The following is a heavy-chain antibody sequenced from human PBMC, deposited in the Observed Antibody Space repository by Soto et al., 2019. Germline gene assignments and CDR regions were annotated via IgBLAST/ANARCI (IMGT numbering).Heavy chain of an antibody. J-gene: IGHJ4*02. V-gene: IGHV4-59*01. Sequence: QVQLQESGPGLVKPSETLSLTCTVSGGSISSYYWSWIRQPPGKGLEWIGYIYYSGSTNYNPSLKSRVTISVDTSKNQFSLKLSSVTAADTAVYYCARDTVGPTRFDYWGQGTLVTVSS. CDR1: GGSISSYY. D-gene: IGHD4-17*01. CDR3: ARDTVGPTRFDY. CDR2: IYYSGST.